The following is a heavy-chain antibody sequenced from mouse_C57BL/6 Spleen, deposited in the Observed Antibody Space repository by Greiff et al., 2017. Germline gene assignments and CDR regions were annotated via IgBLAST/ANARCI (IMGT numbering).Heavy chain of an antibody. CDR3: ARPGSSSRYAMDY. CDR2: IDPSDSYT. CDR1: GYTFTSYW. D-gene: IGHD1-1*01. Sequence: QVQLQQPGAELVMPGASVKLSCKASGYTFTSYWMHWVKQRPGQGLEWIGEIDPSDSYTNYNQKFKGKSTLTVDKSSSTAYMQLSSLTSEDSAVYYCARPGSSSRYAMDYWGQGTSVTVSS. J-gene: IGHJ4*01. V-gene: IGHV1-69*01.